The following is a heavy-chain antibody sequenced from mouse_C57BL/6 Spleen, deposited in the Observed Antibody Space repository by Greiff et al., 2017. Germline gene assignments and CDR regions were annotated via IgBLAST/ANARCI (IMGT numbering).Heavy chain of an antibody. CDR1: GYSITSGYD. J-gene: IGHJ2*01. Sequence: ESGPGMVKPSQSLSLTCTVTGYSITSGYDWHWIRHFPGNKLEWMGYISYSGSTNYNPSLKSRISITHDTSKNHFFLKLNSVTTEDTATYYCARGDYDGYFDYWGQGTTLTVSS. D-gene: IGHD2-4*01. CDR2: ISYSGST. V-gene: IGHV3-1*01. CDR3: ARGDYDGYFDY.